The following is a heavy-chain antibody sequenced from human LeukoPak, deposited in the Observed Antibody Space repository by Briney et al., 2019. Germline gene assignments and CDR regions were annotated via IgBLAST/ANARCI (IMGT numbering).Heavy chain of an antibody. CDR3: ARVDRYHFYLDV. CDR2: IIPIFGTP. J-gene: IGHJ6*03. Sequence: ASVKVSCKASGGTFRTYSVTWVRQAPGQGLEWMGGIIPIFGTPNYAQKFQGRVKVTTDDATGTAYMELSSLMSEDTAIYYCARVDRYHFYLDVWGKGAPVTVSS. CDR1: GGTFRTYS. V-gene: IGHV1-69*05.